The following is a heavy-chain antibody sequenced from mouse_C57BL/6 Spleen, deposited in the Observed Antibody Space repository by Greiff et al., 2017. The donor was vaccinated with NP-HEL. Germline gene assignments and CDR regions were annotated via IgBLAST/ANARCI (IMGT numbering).Heavy chain of an antibody. CDR3: ARVDGYSYYFDC. J-gene: IGHJ2*01. D-gene: IGHD2-3*01. V-gene: IGHV5-17*01. Sequence: EVQLQESGGGLVKPGGSLKLSCAASGFTFSDYGMHWVRQAPEKGLEWVAYISSGSSTIYYADTVKGRFTISIDNAKNTLFLQMTSLRSEDTAMYYCARVDGYSYYFDCWGQGTTLTVSS. CDR2: ISSGSSTI. CDR1: GFTFSDYG.